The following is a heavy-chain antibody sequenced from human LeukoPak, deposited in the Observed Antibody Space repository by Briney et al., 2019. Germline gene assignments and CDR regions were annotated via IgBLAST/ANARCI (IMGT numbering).Heavy chain of an antibody. Sequence: GASVKVSCKVYGYTLTDLSMHWVRQAPGQGLEWMGSFDPEDGKRSYAERFQDRVTMTEDTSTDTAYMELSSLRSEDTAVYYCATDRGSEYYEGRGYPLEYWGQGTLVTVSS. J-gene: IGHJ4*02. V-gene: IGHV1-24*01. CDR2: FDPEDGKR. D-gene: IGHD3-22*01. CDR3: ATDRGSEYYEGRGYPLEY. CDR1: GYTLTDLS.